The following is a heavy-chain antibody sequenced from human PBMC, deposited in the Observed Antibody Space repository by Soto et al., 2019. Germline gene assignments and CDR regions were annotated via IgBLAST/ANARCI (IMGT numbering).Heavy chain of an antibody. Sequence: QLQLQESGPGLVKPSETLSLTCTVSGGSISSSSYYWGWIRQPPGKGLEWIGSIYYSGRTYYNPSLKSRVTISVDTSKSQFSLKLSSVTAADTAVYYCASSRRKSKGEYSSSGYYYYGMDVWGQGTTVTVSS. CDR2: IYYSGRT. J-gene: IGHJ6*02. CDR1: GGSISSSSYY. V-gene: IGHV4-39*01. CDR3: ASSRRKSKGEYSSSGYYYYGMDV. D-gene: IGHD6-6*01.